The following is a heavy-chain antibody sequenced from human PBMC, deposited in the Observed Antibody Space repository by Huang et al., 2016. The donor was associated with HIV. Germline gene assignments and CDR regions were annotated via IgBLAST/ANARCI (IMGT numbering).Heavy chain of an antibody. Sequence: QVQLVQSGSELKKPGASVKVACKASGYPLTSHTIHWVRQAPGQGLELMGRINTSTGNPTYAPGVTGRIVFSLDTSVSTAYRQISSLKAEDTGVYYCLIILVRGLIDAVDYWGQGTLVTVSS. CDR2: INTSTGNP. D-gene: IGHD3-10*01. CDR1: GYPLTSHT. CDR3: LIILVRGLIDAVDY. V-gene: IGHV7-4-1*02. J-gene: IGHJ4*02.